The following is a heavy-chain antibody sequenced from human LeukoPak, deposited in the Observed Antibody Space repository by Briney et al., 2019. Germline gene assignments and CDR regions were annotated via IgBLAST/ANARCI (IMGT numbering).Heavy chain of an antibody. CDR2: INTDGSST. CDR3: ARQYYHDSSGYPFDY. J-gene: IGHJ4*02. D-gene: IGHD3-22*01. V-gene: IGHV3-74*01. Sequence: PPGGSLRLSCAASGFTFSSYWMHWVRQAPGKGLVWVSRINTDGSSTNYADSVKGRFTISGDNAKNTLYLQMNSLRAEDTAVYYCARQYYHDSSGYPFDYWGQGTLVTVSS. CDR1: GFTFSSYW.